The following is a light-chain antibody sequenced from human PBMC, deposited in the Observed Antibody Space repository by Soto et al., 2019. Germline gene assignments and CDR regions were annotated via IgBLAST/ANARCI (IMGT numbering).Light chain of an antibody. CDR1: SSNIGSHP. CDR2: STD. V-gene: IGLV1-44*01. Sequence: QSVLTQPPSASGTPGQRVTISCSGSSSNIGSHPVDWYQHLPGMAPKLLIYSTDQRPSGITDRFSGSKSGTSASLAISGLQSEDDADYYCAAWDDSLKGWVFGGGTKLTVL. J-gene: IGLJ3*02. CDR3: AAWDDSLKGWV.